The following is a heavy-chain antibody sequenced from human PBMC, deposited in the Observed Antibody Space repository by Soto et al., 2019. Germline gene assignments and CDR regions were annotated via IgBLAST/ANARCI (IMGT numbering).Heavy chain of an antibody. J-gene: IGHJ5*02. Sequence: RLSCAASGFTFRSFTMNCVRQAPGKWLEWVSTISSNSAYIYYTDALRGRFTISRDNAKNSLHLQMNSLRAEDTAVYYCTRDASRDSSARGWFDPWGPGTLVTVSS. CDR3: TRDASRDSSARGWFDP. D-gene: IGHD6-13*01. CDR2: ISSNSAYI. CDR1: GFTFRSFT. V-gene: IGHV3-21*01.